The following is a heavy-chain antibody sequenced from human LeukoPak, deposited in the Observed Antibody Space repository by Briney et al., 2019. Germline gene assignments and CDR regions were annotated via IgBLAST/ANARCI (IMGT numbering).Heavy chain of an antibody. CDR2: IYYSGST. D-gene: IGHD2-8*01. J-gene: IGHJ4*02. Sequence: SETLSLTCTVSGGSISSGGYYWSWIRQHPGKGLEWIGYIYYSGSTYYNPSLKSRVTISVDTSKNQFSLKLSSVTAADTAVYYCTKIANGGLSDYWGQGTLVTVSS. CDR1: GGSISSGGYY. V-gene: IGHV4-31*03. CDR3: TKIANGGLSDY.